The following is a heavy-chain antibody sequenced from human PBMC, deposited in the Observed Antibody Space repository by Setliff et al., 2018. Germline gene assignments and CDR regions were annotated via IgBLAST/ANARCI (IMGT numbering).Heavy chain of an antibody. CDR3: AITEVHLSGDRPFDY. V-gene: IGHV1-18*04. CDR2: VSGYNGDT. J-gene: IGHJ4*02. D-gene: IGHD7-27*01. CDR1: GHTLSNYG. Sequence: ASVKVSCKASGHTLSNYGISWVRRAPGQGLEWMGWVSGYNGDTKYAQKFQGRVTMTTDTSRSTAYMELRSLRSDDTAVYYCAITEVHLSGDRPFDYWGQGTLVTVSS.